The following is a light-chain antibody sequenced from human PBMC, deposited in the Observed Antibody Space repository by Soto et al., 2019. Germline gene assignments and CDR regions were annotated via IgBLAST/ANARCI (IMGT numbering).Light chain of an antibody. CDR2: NVS. CDR3: VQGTYWHPT. CDR1: QSLVHNHGNTS. Sequence: DVVLTQSPLSLPVTLGQPASISCRSSQSLVHNHGNTSNSWFQQRPGHSPRRLIYNVSKRDSVGPARFSGSLSGTDFTMKISMVGAEHMAIYYCVQGTYWHPTFGQGTRLE. V-gene: IGKV2-30*02. J-gene: IGKJ2*01.